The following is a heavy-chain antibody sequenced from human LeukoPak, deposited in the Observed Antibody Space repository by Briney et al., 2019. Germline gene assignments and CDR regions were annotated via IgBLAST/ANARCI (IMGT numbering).Heavy chain of an antibody. CDR3: ARGQLWFWGPTDI. J-gene: IGHJ3*02. CDR1: GFTLSSYA. V-gene: IGHV3-23*01. D-gene: IGHD5-18*01. CDR2: ISDTGNT. Sequence: GGSLRLSCAASGFTLSSYAMSWVRQAPGKGLEWVSAISDTGNTYHADSVKGRFTISRDNAKNTLYLQMNSLRAEDTAVYYCARGQLWFWGPTDIWGQGTMVTVSS.